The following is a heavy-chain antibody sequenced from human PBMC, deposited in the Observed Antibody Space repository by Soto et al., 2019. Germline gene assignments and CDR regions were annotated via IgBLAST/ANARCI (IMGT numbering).Heavy chain of an antibody. CDR2: IYPGDSDT. CDR1: GYSFTSYW. V-gene: IGHV5-51*01. CDR3: ARSHRSGSYYYYGMDV. Sequence: PGESLKISCKGSGYSFTSYWIGWVRQMPGKGLEWMGIIYPGDSDTRYSPSFQGQVTISADKSISTAYLQWSSLKASDTAMYYCARSHRSGSYYYYGMDVWGQGTTVTVSS. D-gene: IGHD1-26*01. J-gene: IGHJ6*02.